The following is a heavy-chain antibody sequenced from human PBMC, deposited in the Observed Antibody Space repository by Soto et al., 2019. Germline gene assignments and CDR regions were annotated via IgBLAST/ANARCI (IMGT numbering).Heavy chain of an antibody. D-gene: IGHD3-10*01. CDR2: ISGSGVST. Sequence: EVQLLESGGGLVQPGGSLRLSCAASGFTFSSYAMSWVRQAPGKGLEWVSAISGSGVSTYYADSVKGRFTVSRDNSKNTLYLPMNSLRAEDTAVYYCAKAPGGAYYYGMVVWGQGTTVTVSS. J-gene: IGHJ6*02. CDR3: AKAPGGAYYYGMVV. CDR1: GFTFSSYA. V-gene: IGHV3-23*01.